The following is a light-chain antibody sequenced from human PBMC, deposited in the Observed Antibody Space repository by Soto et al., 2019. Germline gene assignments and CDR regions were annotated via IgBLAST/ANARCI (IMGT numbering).Light chain of an antibody. CDR1: QTIIRY. V-gene: IGKV1-39*01. J-gene: IGKJ1*01. Sequence: DIQMPQSPSTLSSSLGDRVTITCRASQTIIRYLNWYQQESGKAPKLLISTAYSLRSGVQSRFNGSGSGTDFTLTIRSLQPEDFATYYCQQSYSTPWTFGQGTKVEIK. CDR3: QQSYSTPWT. CDR2: TAY.